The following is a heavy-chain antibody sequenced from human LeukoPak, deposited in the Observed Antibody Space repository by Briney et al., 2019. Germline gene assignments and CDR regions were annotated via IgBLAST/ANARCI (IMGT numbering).Heavy chain of an antibody. CDR1: GFTFSSYS. Sequence: GGSLRLSCAASGFTFSSYSMNWVRQAPGKGLEWVSSISSSSSYIYYADSVKGRFTISRDNAKNSLYLQMNSLRAEDTAVYYCARDSVEWLLYRYYFDYWGQGTLVTVSS. J-gene: IGHJ4*02. CDR3: ARDSVEWLLYRYYFDY. CDR2: ISSSSSYI. V-gene: IGHV3-21*01. D-gene: IGHD3-3*01.